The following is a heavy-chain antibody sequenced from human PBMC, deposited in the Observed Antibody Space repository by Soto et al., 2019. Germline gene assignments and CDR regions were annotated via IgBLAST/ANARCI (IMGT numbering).Heavy chain of an antibody. D-gene: IGHD6-19*01. Sequence: QVQLVQSGAEVKKPGASVKVSCKASGYTFTGYYMLWVRQAPGQGLEWMGWINPNSGGTNYAQKFQGWVTMTRDTSISTAYMELSRLRSDDTAVYYCARGHLTIAVAGTFAFDIWGQGTMVTVSS. CDR2: INPNSGGT. J-gene: IGHJ3*02. CDR3: ARGHLTIAVAGTFAFDI. V-gene: IGHV1-2*04. CDR1: GYTFTGYY.